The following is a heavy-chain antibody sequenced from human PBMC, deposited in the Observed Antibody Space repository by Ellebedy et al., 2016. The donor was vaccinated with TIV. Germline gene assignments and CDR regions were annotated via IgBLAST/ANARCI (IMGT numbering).Heavy chain of an antibody. CDR2: TRNKANSYTT. J-gene: IGHJ4*02. Sequence: GESLKISCAASGFTFSDHYMDWVRQAPGKGLERPGRTRNKANSYTTDYAASVKDRFTISRDVSKNSLYLQMNSLKTEDTAVYYCARASKYYYDSSDYYRPDYWGQGTLVTVSS. CDR1: GFTFSDHY. D-gene: IGHD3-22*01. CDR3: ARASKYYYDSSDYYRPDY. V-gene: IGHV3-72*01.